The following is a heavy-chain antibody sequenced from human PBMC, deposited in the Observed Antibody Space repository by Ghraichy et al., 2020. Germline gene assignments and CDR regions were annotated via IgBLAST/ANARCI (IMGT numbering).Heavy chain of an antibody. J-gene: IGHJ6*02. CDR3: AKELAAAGYYYYYGMDV. CDR2: ISGSGGST. V-gene: IGHV3-23*01. CDR1: GFTFSSYA. D-gene: IGHD6-13*01. Sequence: GGSLRLSCAASGFTFSSYAMSWVRQAPGKGLEWVSAISGSGGSTYYADSVKGRFTISRDNSKNTLYLQMNSLRAEDTAVYYCAKELAAAGYYYYYGMDVWGQGTTVTVSS.